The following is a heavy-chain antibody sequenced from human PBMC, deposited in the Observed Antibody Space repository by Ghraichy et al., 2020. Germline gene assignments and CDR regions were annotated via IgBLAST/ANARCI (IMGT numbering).Heavy chain of an antibody. CDR1: GGSISSSSYY. CDR2: IYYSGST. Sequence: SETLSLTCTVSGGSISSSSYYWGWIRQPPGKGLEWIGSIYYSGSTYYNPSLKSRVTISVDTSKNQFSLKLSSVTAADTAVYYCARLWLLYWFDPWGQGTLVTVSS. D-gene: IGHD2-2*01. CDR3: ARLWLLYWFDP. V-gene: IGHV4-39*01. J-gene: IGHJ5*02.